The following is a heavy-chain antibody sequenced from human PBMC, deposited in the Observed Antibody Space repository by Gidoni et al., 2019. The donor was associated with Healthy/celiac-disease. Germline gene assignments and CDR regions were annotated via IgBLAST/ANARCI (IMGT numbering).Heavy chain of an antibody. CDR1: GFTFSSYA. CDR3: AKTVVGRYYFDY. D-gene: IGHD2-2*01. V-gene: IGHV3-23*01. CDR2: ISGSGGRT. Sequence: EVQLLESGGGLVQPGGSLRLSCAASGFTFSSYAMSWVRQAPGKGLGWVSAISGSGGRTYYADSVKGRFTISRDNSKNTLYLQMNSLRAEDTAVYYCAKTVVGRYYFDYWGQGTLVTVSS. J-gene: IGHJ4*02.